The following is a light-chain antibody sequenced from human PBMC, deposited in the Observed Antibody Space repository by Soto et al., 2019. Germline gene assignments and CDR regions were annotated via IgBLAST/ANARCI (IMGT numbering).Light chain of an antibody. Sequence: DIQMTQSPSSLSASVGDRVTITCQASQHISDYLNWYQQKPGNAPKLLIYDASNLKTGVPVRFRGSGSGTHFTFTISSLPPDDATTYYSPQYDNVPRIFGGGTKVEIK. CDR2: DAS. CDR1: QHISDY. J-gene: IGKJ4*01. CDR3: PQYDNVPRI. V-gene: IGKV1-33*01.